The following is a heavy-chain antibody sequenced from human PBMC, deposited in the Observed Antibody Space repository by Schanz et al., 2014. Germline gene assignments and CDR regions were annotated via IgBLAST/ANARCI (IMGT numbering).Heavy chain of an antibody. CDR1: GFTVSSDH. Sequence: EVPLVESGGGFVQPGGSLGLSCVVSGFTVSSDHMSWVRQAPGKGLEWVSTIYASGATYYADSVKRRFTISRDISKNTLHLQVTSLRAEDTAIYYCARDGNYYGSRNYYKTPYYFDYWGQGTLXTVSS. D-gene: IGHD3-10*01. CDR3: ARDGNYYGSRNYYKTPYYFDY. CDR2: IYASGAT. V-gene: IGHV3-66*01. J-gene: IGHJ4*02.